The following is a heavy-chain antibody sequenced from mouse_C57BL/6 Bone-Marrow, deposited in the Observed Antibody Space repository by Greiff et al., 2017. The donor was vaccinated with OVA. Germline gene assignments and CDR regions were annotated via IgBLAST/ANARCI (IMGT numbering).Heavy chain of an antibody. V-gene: IGHV3-6*01. CDR2: ISYDGSN. CDR3: ARRILTGGFAY. Sequence: EVKLMESGPGLVKPSQSLSLTCSVTGYSITSGYYWNWIRQFPGNKLEWMGYISYDGSNNYNPSLKNRISITRDTSKNQFFLKLNSVTTEDTATYYCARRILTGGFAYWGQGTLVTVSA. CDR1: GYSITSGYY. J-gene: IGHJ3*01. D-gene: IGHD4-1*01.